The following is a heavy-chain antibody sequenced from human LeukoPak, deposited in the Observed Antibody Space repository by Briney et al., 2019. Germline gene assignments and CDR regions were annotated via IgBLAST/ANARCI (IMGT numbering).Heavy chain of an antibody. Sequence: ASVKVSCKASGYTFTSYGISWVRQAPGQGLEWMGWISAYNGNTNYAQKPQGRVTMTTDTSTSTAYMELRSLRSDDTAVYYCARDSGSGSTKDAFDIWGQGTMVTVSS. D-gene: IGHD3-10*01. V-gene: IGHV1-18*01. CDR1: GYTFTSYG. CDR2: ISAYNGNT. CDR3: ARDSGSGSTKDAFDI. J-gene: IGHJ3*02.